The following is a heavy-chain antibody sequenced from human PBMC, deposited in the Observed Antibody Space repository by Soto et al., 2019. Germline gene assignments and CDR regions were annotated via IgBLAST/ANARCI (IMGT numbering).Heavy chain of an antibody. D-gene: IGHD2-21*02. Sequence: QLQLQESGPGLVKPSETLSLTCSVSGGSISSSSYFWGWIRQPPGKGLEWIGSIYYSGSTYYNPSLKSRVTVSVDTSKNQFSLTLSSVTAAATAVYYCARHPSDFWFDPWGQGTLVTVSS. CDR1: GGSISSSSYF. J-gene: IGHJ5*02. CDR3: ARHPSDFWFDP. CDR2: IYYSGST. V-gene: IGHV4-39*01.